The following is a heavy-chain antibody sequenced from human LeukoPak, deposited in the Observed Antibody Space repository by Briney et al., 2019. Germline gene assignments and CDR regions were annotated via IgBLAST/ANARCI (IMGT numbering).Heavy chain of an antibody. Sequence: PGGSLRLSCAASGFTFSSYAMSWVRQAPGKGLEWVSVISGSGGSTYYADSVKGRFTISRDNSKNTLYLQMNSLRAEDTAVYYCAKGRGSGWYGVGDYWGQGTLVTVSS. V-gene: IGHV3-23*01. CDR1: GFTFSSYA. J-gene: IGHJ4*02. D-gene: IGHD6-19*01. CDR3: AKGRGSGWYGVGDY. CDR2: ISGSGGST.